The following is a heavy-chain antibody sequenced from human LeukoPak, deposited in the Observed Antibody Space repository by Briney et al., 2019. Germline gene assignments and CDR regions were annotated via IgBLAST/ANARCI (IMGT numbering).Heavy chain of an antibody. Sequence: ASVKVSCKASGYTFTSYYIHWLRQPPAQGLERMGIINPSGGSTSYAQKFQGRVTMTRDTSTSTVYMELRSLRSEDTAVYYCARDKFQVVVAATRGFDPWGQGTLVTVSS. CDR2: INPSGGST. CDR3: ARDKFQVVVAATRGFDP. V-gene: IGHV1-46*01. D-gene: IGHD2-15*01. J-gene: IGHJ5*02. CDR1: GYTFTSYY.